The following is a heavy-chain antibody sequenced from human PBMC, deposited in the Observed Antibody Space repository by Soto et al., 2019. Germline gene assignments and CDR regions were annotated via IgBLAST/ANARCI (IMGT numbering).Heavy chain of an antibody. V-gene: IGHV1-69*06. CDR3: ARDPFGIAARSEFDP. CDR1: GGTFSSYA. Sequence: SVKVSCKASGGTFSSYAISWVRQAPGQGLEWMGGIIPIFGTANYAQKFQGRVTIAADKSTSTAYMELSSLRSEDTAVYYCARDPFGIAARSEFDPWGQGTLVTVSS. CDR2: IIPIFGTA. J-gene: IGHJ5*02. D-gene: IGHD6-6*01.